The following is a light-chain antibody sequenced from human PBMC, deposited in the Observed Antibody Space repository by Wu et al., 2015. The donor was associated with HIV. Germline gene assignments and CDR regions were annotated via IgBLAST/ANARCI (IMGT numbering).Light chain of an antibody. Sequence: EIVLTQSPGTLSLSPGDRATVSCRASQSVNNNYLAWYQRKPGQAPRLLIYGASSRAAGIPDRFSGSGSGTDFTLTISRLEPEDFAVYSCHQYGLTPRTFGQGTKVEMK. J-gene: IGKJ1*01. CDR2: GAS. CDR3: HQYGLTPRT. V-gene: IGKV3-20*01. CDR1: QSVNNNY.